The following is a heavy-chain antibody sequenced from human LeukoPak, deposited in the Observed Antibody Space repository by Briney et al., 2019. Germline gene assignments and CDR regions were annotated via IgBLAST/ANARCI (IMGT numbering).Heavy chain of an antibody. V-gene: IGHV3-30-3*01. Sequence: GGSLRLSCAVSGFTFSSYAMHWVRQASGKGLEWVAVISYDGSNKYYADSVKGRFTISRDNSKNTLYLQMNSLRAEDTAVYYCARDQDNYGGNSGTFDYWGQGTLVTVSS. D-gene: IGHD4-23*01. CDR3: ARDQDNYGGNSGTFDY. J-gene: IGHJ4*02. CDR2: ISYDGSNK. CDR1: GFTFSSYA.